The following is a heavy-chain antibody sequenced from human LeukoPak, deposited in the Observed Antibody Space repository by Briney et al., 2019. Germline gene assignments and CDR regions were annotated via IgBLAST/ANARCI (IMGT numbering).Heavy chain of an antibody. CDR1: GFTISTTA. Sequence: GSLRLSCAASGFTISTTAMHWVRQAPGNGLECVAVISFDGDAKYYADSVKDRFTISRDISTNTLYLKMKSLTGLDTAVYYCARAQLENCDMPSRYVFDEWGQGPLVPVSS. CDR3: ARAQLENCDMPSRYVFDE. CDR2: ISFDGDAK. J-gene: IGHJ4*02. V-gene: IGHV3-30*04. D-gene: IGHD2-2*01.